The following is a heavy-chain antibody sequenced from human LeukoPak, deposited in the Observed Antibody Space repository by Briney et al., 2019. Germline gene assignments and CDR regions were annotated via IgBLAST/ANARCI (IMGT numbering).Heavy chain of an antibody. Sequence: GGSLRLSCTASGLTFGDYAMSWIRQAPGKGLEWVGFIRSTAYGETADYAASVKGRFTISRDDSKAIAYLQMNSLKTEDTAVYHCTRDRGAYNLYDYWGQGTLVTVSS. CDR3: TRDRGAYNLYDY. V-gene: IGHV3-49*03. D-gene: IGHD1-1*01. CDR1: GLTFGDYA. CDR2: IRSTAYGETA. J-gene: IGHJ4*02.